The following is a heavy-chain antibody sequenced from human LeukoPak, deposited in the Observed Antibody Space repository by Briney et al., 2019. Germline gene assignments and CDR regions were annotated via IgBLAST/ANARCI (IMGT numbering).Heavy chain of an antibody. D-gene: IGHD4-23*01. J-gene: IGHJ4*02. CDR3: ASYGGNSDFDY. V-gene: IGHV3-23*01. Sequence: GGSLRLSCVASGFTFSTTDMSWVRQAPGKGLEWVSTISDLGVSAYYADSVKGRFTIFRDNSQNTLYLQMNSLRADDTAVYYCASYGGNSDFDYWGQGTLVTVSS. CDR1: GFTFSTTD. CDR2: ISDLGVSA.